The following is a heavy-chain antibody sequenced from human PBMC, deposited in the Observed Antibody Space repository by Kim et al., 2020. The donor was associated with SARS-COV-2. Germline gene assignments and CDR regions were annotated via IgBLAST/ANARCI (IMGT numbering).Heavy chain of an antibody. Sequence: GGSLRLSCAASGFTFSSYSMNWVRQAPGKGLEWVSSISSSSSYIYYADSVKGRFTISRDNAKNSLYLQMNSLRAEDTAVYYCVYYRQTTPYTYGMDVWGQGTTVTVSS. V-gene: IGHV3-21*01. CDR3: VYYRQTTPYTYGMDV. CDR1: GFTFSSYS. D-gene: IGHD3-16*01. CDR2: ISSSSSYI. J-gene: IGHJ6*02.